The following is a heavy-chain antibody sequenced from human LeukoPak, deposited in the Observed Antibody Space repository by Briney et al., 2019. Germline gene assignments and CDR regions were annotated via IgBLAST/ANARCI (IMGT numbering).Heavy chain of an antibody. Sequence: AGGSLRLSCAASGFTFSSYWMSWVRQAPGKGLEWVANIKQDGSEKYYVDSVKGRFTISRDNAKNSLYLQMNSLRAEDTAVYYCARADYYNYYDSSGQFDYWGQGTLVTVSS. CDR2: IKQDGSEK. J-gene: IGHJ4*02. CDR3: ARADYYNYYDSSGQFDY. V-gene: IGHV3-7*04. D-gene: IGHD3-22*01. CDR1: GFTFSSYW.